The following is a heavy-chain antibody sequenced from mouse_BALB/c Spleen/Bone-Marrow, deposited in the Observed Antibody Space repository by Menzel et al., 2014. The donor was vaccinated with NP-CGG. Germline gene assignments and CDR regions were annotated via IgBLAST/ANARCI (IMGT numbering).Heavy chain of an antibody. CDR3: ARDGNYYAMDY. V-gene: IGHV5-4*02. J-gene: IGHJ4*01. CDR2: ISDGGSYT. CDR1: GFTFSDYY. Sequence: EVKLVESGGGLVKPGGSLKLSCAASGFTFSDYYMYWVRQTPEKRLGWVATISDGGSYTYYPDSVKGRFTISRDNAKNNLYLQMSSLKSEDTAMYYCARDGNYYAMDYWGQGTSVTVSS. D-gene: IGHD2-1*01.